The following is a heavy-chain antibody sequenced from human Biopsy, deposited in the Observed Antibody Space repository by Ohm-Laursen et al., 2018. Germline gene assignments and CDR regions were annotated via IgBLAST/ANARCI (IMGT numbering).Heavy chain of an antibody. J-gene: IGHJ6*02. V-gene: IGHV1-18*01. D-gene: IGHD1-1*01. CDR2: INTENDST. CDR3: ARAKLEPVYYYYGMDV. Sequence: SSVKVSCKASGYTFTSYGISWVRQAPGQGLEWMGWINTENDSTIYAQNLQGRVTMTTDTSTSTAYMEVTSLRSDDTAVYFCARAKLEPVYYYYGMDVWGQGTTVTVSS. CDR1: GYTFTSYG.